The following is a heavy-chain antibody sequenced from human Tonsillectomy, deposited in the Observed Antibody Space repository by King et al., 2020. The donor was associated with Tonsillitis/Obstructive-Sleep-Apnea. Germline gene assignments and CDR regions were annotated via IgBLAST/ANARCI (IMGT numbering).Heavy chain of an antibody. Sequence: QLVQSGAEVKKPGESLKISCKGSGYSFTSYWIGWVRQMPGKGLEWMGIIYPDDSDTRYSPSFQGQVTISADKSITTAYLQWSSLKASDTAIYYCARQVHYCSSASCYTRQAFDIWGQGTMVTVSS. J-gene: IGHJ3*02. CDR2: IYPDDSDT. CDR1: GYSFTSYW. D-gene: IGHD2-2*02. V-gene: IGHV5-51*01. CDR3: ARQVHYCSSASCYTRQAFDI.